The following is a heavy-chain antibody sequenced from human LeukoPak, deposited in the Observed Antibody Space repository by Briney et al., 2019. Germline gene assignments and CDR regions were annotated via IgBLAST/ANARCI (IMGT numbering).Heavy chain of an antibody. J-gene: IGHJ6*02. CDR1: GSTFTSYQ. D-gene: IGHD3-10*01. CDR2: IIPIFGTT. Sequence: ASVKVSCKASGSTFTSYQMHWVRQAPGQGLEWMGGIIPIFGTTNYAQKFQGRVTITADESTSTAYMELSSLRSEDTAMYYCARVALWFGAATRDYYYGMDVWGQGTTVTVSS. V-gene: IGHV1-69*13. CDR3: ARVALWFGAATRDYYYGMDV.